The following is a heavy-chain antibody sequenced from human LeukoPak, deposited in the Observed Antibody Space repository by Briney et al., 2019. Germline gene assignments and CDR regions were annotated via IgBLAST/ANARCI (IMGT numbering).Heavy chain of an antibody. J-gene: IGHJ4*02. CDR1: GFTFSSYA. Sequence: GGSLRLSCAASGFTFSSYAMSWVRQAPGKGLEWVSGIRGTGGSTYYADSVKGRFTISRDNSKNTLYLQMNSLKTEDTAVYYCARGSCSGGICYSGDYWGQGTLVTVSS. CDR2: IRGTGGST. V-gene: IGHV3-23*01. CDR3: ARGSCSGGICYSGDY. D-gene: IGHD2-15*01.